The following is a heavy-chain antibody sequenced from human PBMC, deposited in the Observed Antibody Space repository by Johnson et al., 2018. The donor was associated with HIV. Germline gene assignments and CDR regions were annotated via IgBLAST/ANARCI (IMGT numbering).Heavy chain of an antibody. CDR2: ISSSGSTI. V-gene: IGHV3-11*04. CDR1: GFTFSDYY. Sequence: QVQLVESGGGLVKPGGSLRLSCAASGFTFSDYYMSWIRQAPGKGLEWVSYISSSGSTIYYADSVKGRFTISRDNAKHSLYLQMNSLRAEDTAVYYCARWGRGSIGLVVYARSDAFDIWGQGTMVTVAS. CDR3: ARWGRGSIGLVVYARSDAFDI. J-gene: IGHJ3*02. D-gene: IGHD2-8*02.